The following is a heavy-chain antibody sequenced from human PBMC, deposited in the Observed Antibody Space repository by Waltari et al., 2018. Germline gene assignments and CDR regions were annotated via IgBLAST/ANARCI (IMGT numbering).Heavy chain of an antibody. V-gene: IGHV1-69*05. CDR1: GGTFSSYA. D-gene: IGHD5-18*01. CDR2: IIPIFGTA. CDR3: ARDCCGYSYGWDYYGMDV. J-gene: IGHJ6*02. Sequence: QVQLVQSGAEVKTPGSSVKVSCKASGGTFSSYAISWVRQAPGHGLEWMGGIIPIFGTANYAQKFQGRVTITTDESTSTAYMELSSLRSEDTAVYYCARDCCGYSYGWDYYGMDVWGQGTTVTVSS.